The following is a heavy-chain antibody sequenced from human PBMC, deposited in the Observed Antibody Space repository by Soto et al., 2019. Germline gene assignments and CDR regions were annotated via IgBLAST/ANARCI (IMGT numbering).Heavy chain of an antibody. CDR1: GGTFSSYA. CDR3: ARVPYCGCDCYAPYYYYGMDV. D-gene: IGHD2-21*02. V-gene: IGHV1-69*13. Sequence: SVKVSCKASGGTFSSYAISWVRQAPGQGLEWMGGIIPIFGTANYAQKFQGRVTITADESTSTAYMELSSLRSEDTAVYYCARVPYCGCDCYAPYYYYGMDVWGQGTTVTVS. J-gene: IGHJ6*02. CDR2: IIPIFGTA.